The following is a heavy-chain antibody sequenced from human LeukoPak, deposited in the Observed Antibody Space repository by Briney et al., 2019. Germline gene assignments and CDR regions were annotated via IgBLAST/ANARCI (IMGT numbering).Heavy chain of an antibody. CDR2: IIPILGIA. V-gene: IGHV1-69*04. CDR3: ARDKGGYCTL. Sequence: SVKVSCKASGGTFSSYAISWVRQAPGQGLEWMGRIIPILGIANYAQKFQGRVTMTRDTSISTAYMELSRLRSDDTAVYYCARDKGGYCTLWGQGTLVTVSS. CDR1: GGTFSSYA. J-gene: IGHJ4*02. D-gene: IGHD2-8*01.